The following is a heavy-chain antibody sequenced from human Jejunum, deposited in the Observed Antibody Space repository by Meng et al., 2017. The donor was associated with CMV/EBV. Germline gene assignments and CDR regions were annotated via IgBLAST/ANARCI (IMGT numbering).Heavy chain of an antibody. CDR2: TRNKANSYTT. V-gene: IGHV3-72*01. CDR1: EFTFSDDY. CDR3: ARLSGNYLHY. Sequence: CASSEFTFSDDYMDWVRQAPGKGLEWVGRTRNKANSYTTEYAASVKGRFTISRDDSKNSLYLQMNSLKTEDTAVYYCARLSGNYLHYWGQGNLVTVSS. D-gene: IGHD1-26*01. J-gene: IGHJ4*02.